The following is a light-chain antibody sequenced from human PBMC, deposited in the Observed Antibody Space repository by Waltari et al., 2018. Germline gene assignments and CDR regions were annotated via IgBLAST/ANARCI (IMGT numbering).Light chain of an antibody. CDR1: QSVLYSSNNKNY. CDR3: QQYYSTPPT. V-gene: IGKV4-1*01. J-gene: IGKJ4*01. Sequence: DIVMTQSPYSLAVSLVERATINCKSSQSVLYSSNNKNYLAWYQQKPGQPPKLLIYWASTRESGVPDRFSGSGSGTDFTLTISSLQAEDVAVYYCQQYYSTPPTFGGGTKVEIK. CDR2: WAS.